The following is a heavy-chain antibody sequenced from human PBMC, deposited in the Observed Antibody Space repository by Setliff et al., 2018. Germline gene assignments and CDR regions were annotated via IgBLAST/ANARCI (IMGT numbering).Heavy chain of an antibody. D-gene: IGHD1-20*01. CDR1: GYSFTNYD. CDR2: INPNSGNT. V-gene: IGHV1-8*02. CDR3: ARDLITGTTEYYYGMDV. Sequence: ASVKVSCKASGYSFTNYDINWVRQATGQGLEWMGWINPNSGNTDYAQKFQGRVTMTTNTSINTAYMELSSLRFEDTAVYYCARDLITGTTEYYYGMDVWGQGTTVTVSS. J-gene: IGHJ6*02.